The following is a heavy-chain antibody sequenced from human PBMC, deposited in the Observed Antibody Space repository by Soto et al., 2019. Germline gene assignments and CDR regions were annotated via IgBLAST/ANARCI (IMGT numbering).Heavy chain of an antibody. J-gene: IGHJ5*02. CDR2: INSDTGYT. Sequence: GASVKVSCKASGFTLSHHSIHWVRQAPGQGLEWMGWINSDTGYTKYSQKFQARLTITWDSSAKTAYMELSSLQSEDTAVYYCVRGKEAGVWFDPWGQGTLVTVSS. V-gene: IGHV1-3*04. D-gene: IGHD3-10*01. CDR1: GFTLSHHS. CDR3: VRGKEAGVWFDP.